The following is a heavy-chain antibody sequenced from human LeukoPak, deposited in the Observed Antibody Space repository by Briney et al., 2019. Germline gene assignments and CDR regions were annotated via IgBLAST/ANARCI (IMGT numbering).Heavy chain of an antibody. CDR2: ISGGGGST. Sequence: PGGSLRLSCAASGFTFDDYAMHWVRQAPGKGLEWVSLISGGGGSTYYADSVKGRFTISRDNSKNSLYLQMNSLRTEDTALYYCAKDRGGCSGGSCWDAFDIWGQGTMVTVSS. CDR3: AKDRGGCSGGSCWDAFDI. D-gene: IGHD2-15*01. V-gene: IGHV3-43*02. CDR1: GFTFDDYA. J-gene: IGHJ3*02.